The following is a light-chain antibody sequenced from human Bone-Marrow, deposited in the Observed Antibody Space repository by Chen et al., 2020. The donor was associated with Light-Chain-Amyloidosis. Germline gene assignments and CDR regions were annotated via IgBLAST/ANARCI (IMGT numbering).Light chain of an antibody. CDR1: DLPTKY. CDR2: RDT. V-gene: IGLV3-25*03. CDR3: QSADSSGTYEVI. Sequence: SYELTQPPSVSVSPGQTARITCSGADLPTKYVYWYQQKPGQAPVLVIHRDTERPSGISERFSGSSSGTTATLTISGVQAEDEADYHCQSADSSGTYEVIFGGGTKLTVL. J-gene: IGLJ2*01.